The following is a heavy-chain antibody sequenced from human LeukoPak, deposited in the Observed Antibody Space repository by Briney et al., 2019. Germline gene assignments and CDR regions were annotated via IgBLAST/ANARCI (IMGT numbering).Heavy chain of an antibody. CDR3: AKSLNYYAPLDV. V-gene: IGHV4-59*01. D-gene: IGHD3-10*01. CDR2: NYYSGST. CDR1: GGSISSYY. Sequence: AETLSLTCTVSGGSISSYYWSWIRQPPGKGLEWIGYNYYSGSTNYNPALKSRVTLSIDTSKNQFSLKMSSVTAADSAIYYCAKSLNYYAPLDVWGKGTTVTVSS. J-gene: IGHJ6*03.